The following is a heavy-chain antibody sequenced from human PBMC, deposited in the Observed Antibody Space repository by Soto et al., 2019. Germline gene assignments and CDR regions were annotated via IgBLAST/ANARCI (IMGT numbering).Heavy chain of an antibody. CDR1: SGSISSSNW. CDR2: IYHSGST. J-gene: IGHJ2*01. CDR3: ARGDMHLGELSFSYFDL. D-gene: IGHD3-16*02. V-gene: IGHV4-4*02. Sequence: QVQLQESGPGLVKPSGTLSLTCAVYSGSISSSNWWSWVRQPPGKGLEWIGEIYHSGSTNYNPSLKSRVTISVDKSKNQFSLKLSSVTAADTAVYYCARGDMHLGELSFSYFDLWGRGTLVTVSS.